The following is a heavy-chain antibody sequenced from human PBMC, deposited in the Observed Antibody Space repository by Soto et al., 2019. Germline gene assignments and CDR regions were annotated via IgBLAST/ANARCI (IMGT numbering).Heavy chain of an antibody. J-gene: IGHJ4*02. CDR1: GFTFSSHA. CDR3: AGDVWWYLQ. CDR2: ISAGSEGA. D-gene: IGHD2-15*01. V-gene: IGHV3-23*01. Sequence: EVQLLESGGGLIQPGGALRLSCAASGFTFSSHAMSWVRQAPGKGLEWVSSISAGSEGAYYADSVKGRFTISRANSNNTLYLQMNSLRTEDTVVYYCAGDVWWYLQWGQGTLVTVSS.